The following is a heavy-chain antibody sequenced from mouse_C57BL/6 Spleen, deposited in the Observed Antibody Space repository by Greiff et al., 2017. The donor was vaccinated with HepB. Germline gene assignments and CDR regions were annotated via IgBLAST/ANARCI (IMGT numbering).Heavy chain of an antibody. D-gene: IGHD4-1*01. J-gene: IGHJ3*01. CDR3: ARDWDVAY. V-gene: IGHV1-82*01. CDR2: IYPGDGDT. Sequence: QVQLQQSGPELVKPGASVKISCKASGYAFSSSWMNWVKQRPGKGLEWIGRIYPGDGDTNYNGKFKGKATLTADKSSSTAYMQLSSLTSEDSAVYFGARDWDVAYWGQGTLVTVSA. CDR1: GYAFSSSW.